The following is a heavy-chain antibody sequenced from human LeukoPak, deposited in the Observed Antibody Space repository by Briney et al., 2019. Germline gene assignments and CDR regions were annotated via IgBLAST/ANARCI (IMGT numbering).Heavy chain of an antibody. CDR3: AREGFHGRELFPTFDY. CDR2: ITPSGDST. CDR1: GDTFSSYY. J-gene: IGHJ4*02. D-gene: IGHD3-10*01. Sequence: RASVKVSCKASGDTFSSYYMHWVRQAPGQGLEWMGLITPSGDSTNYAQKFQGRVTMTRDTSTSTVYMELSSLRSEDTAVYYCAREGFHGRELFPTFDYWGQGTLVTVSS. V-gene: IGHV1-46*01.